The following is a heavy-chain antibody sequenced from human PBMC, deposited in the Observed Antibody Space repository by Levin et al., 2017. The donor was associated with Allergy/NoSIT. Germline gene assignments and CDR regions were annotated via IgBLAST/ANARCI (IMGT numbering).Heavy chain of an antibody. Sequence: GESLKISCAASGFTFSSYSMNWVRQAPGKGLEWVSSISSSSSYIYYADSVKGRFTISRDNAKNSLYLQMNSLRAEDTAVYYCAREGMATAYYFDYWGQGTLVTVSS. J-gene: IGHJ4*02. CDR2: ISSSSSYI. D-gene: IGHD5-24*01. CDR1: GFTFSSYS. V-gene: IGHV3-21*01. CDR3: AREGMATAYYFDY.